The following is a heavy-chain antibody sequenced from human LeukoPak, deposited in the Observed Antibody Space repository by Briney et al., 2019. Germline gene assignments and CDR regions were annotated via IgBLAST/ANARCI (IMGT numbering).Heavy chain of an antibody. CDR2: ISGSGGST. CDR3: AKGRGLVVVITTVSY. D-gene: IGHD3-22*01. V-gene: IGHV3-23*01. CDR1: GFTFSSYA. J-gene: IGHJ4*02. Sequence: GGSLRLSCAASGFTFSSYAMSWVRQAPRKGLEWVSAISGSGGSTYCADSVKGRFTISRDNSKNTLYLQMNSLRAEDTAVYYCAKGRGLVVVITTVSYWGQGTLVTVSS.